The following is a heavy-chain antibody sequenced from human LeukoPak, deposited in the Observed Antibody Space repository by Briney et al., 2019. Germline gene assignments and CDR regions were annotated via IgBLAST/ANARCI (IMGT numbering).Heavy chain of an antibody. J-gene: IGHJ4*02. CDR1: GFTFSSYA. D-gene: IGHD6-19*01. CDR2: ISSSGAST. CDR3: AKVPNSGWIFDY. V-gene: IGHV3-23*01. Sequence: TGGSLRLSCAASGFTFSSYAMSWVRQAPGKGLEWVSTISSSGASTWYADSVKGRFTISRDNSKNTLYLQMNSLRAEDTAAYYCAKVPNSGWIFDYWGQGTLVTVSS.